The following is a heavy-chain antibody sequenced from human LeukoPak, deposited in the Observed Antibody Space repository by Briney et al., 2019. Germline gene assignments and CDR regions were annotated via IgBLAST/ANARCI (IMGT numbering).Heavy chain of an antibody. D-gene: IGHD6-6*01. CDR3: AKDPMYSSSSIGDY. CDR2: ISGSGGST. Sequence: GGSLRLSCAASGFTFSSYAMSWVRQAPGKGLEWVSAISGSGGSTYYADSVKGRFTISSDNSKNTLYLQMNSLRAEDTAVYYCAKDPMYSSSSIGDYWGQGTLVTVSS. J-gene: IGHJ4*02. V-gene: IGHV3-23*01. CDR1: GFTFSSYA.